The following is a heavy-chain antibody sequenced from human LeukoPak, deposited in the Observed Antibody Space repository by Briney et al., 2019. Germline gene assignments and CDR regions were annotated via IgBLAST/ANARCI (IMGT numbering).Heavy chain of an antibody. V-gene: IGHV3-49*03. Sequence: GGSLRLSCTAYGFTFGDYAMSWFRQAPGKGLEWVGFIRSKAYGGTTEYAASVKGRFTISRDDSKSIAYLQMNSLKTEDTAVYYCTREPAVYYYDSSGYYYVNAFDIWGQGTMVTVSS. CDR2: IRSKAYGGTT. J-gene: IGHJ3*02. CDR3: TREPAVYYYDSSGYYYVNAFDI. D-gene: IGHD3-22*01. CDR1: GFTFGDYA.